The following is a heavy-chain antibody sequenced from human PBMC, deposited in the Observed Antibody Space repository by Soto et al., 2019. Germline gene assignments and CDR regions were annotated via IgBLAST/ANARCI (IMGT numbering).Heavy chain of an antibody. Sequence: GGSLRLSCAASGFTFSTYWMTWVRQAPGTGLEWVASIKQDGSGEYYVDSVKGRFTISRDNAKTSLYLQMNSLRAEDTAVYYCASGGSSLNFDSWGQGTLVTVSS. V-gene: IGHV3-7*02. CDR3: ASGGSSLNFDS. J-gene: IGHJ4*02. CDR1: GFTFSTYW. D-gene: IGHD6-6*01. CDR2: IKQDGSGE.